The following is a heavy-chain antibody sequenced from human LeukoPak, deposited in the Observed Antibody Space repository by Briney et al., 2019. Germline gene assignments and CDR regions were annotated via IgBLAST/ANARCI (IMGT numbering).Heavy chain of an antibody. CDR3: VRRGDASSGWGDHDY. CDR2: IGGRGDKT. V-gene: IGHV3-23*01. J-gene: IGHJ4*02. Sequence: GGSLRLSCAASGFTFNRNAISSVRQAPRTGLERVSTIGGRGDKTFYADSVKGRFTISRDNSKNMLHLQMSSLTGEDTALYYCVRRGDASSGWGDHDYWGQGALVTVSS. D-gene: IGHD6-19*01. CDR1: GFTFNRNA.